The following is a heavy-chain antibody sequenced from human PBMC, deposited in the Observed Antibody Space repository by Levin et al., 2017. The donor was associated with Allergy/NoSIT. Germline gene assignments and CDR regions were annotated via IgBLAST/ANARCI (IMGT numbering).Heavy chain of an antibody. CDR2: IYSGGST. Sequence: GESLKISCAASGFTVSSNYMSWVRQAPGKGLEWVSVIYSGGSTYYADSVKGRFTISRDNSKNTLYLQMNSLRAEDTAVYYCARWLAVDAFDIWGQGTMVTVSS. CDR3: ARWLAVDAFDI. V-gene: IGHV3-53*01. CDR1: GFTVSSNY. D-gene: IGHD3-22*01. J-gene: IGHJ3*02.